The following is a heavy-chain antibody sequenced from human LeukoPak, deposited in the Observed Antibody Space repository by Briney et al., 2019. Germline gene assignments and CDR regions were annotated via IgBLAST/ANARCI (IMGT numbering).Heavy chain of an antibody. D-gene: IGHD6-19*01. CDR2: IYSGGST. CDR3: AREGQWLVGDAFDI. CDR1: GFTFTSYS. V-gene: IGHV3-53*01. Sequence: GGSLRLSCAASGFTFTSYSMNWVRQAPGKGLEWVSVIYSGGSTYYADSVKGRFTISRDNSKNTLYLQMNSLRAEDTAVYYCAREGQWLVGDAFDIWGQGTMVTVSS. J-gene: IGHJ3*02.